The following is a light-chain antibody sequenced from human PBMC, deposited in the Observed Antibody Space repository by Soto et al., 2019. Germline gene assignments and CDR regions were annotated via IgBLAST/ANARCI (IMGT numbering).Light chain of an antibody. J-gene: IGLJ3*02. V-gene: IGLV1-44*01. CDR1: TSNIGSNT. CDR3: AAWDDSLTWV. CDR2: SNN. Sequence: QSVLTQPPSASGTPGQRVTISCSGSTSNIGSNTVNWYQQLPGTAPKLLIYSNNQRPSGVPDRLSASKSGTSASLAISGLQSEDEADYYCAAWDDSLTWVFGGGTKVTVL.